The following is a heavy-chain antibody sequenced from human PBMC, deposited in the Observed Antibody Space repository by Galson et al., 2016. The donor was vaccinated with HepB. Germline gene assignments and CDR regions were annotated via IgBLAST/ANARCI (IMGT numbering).Heavy chain of an antibody. CDR3: VKDRYGDLYYFDY. J-gene: IGHJ4*02. CDR1: GFTFSLYA. D-gene: IGHD4-17*01. Sequence: SLRLSCAASGFTFSLYAMHWVRQAPGKGLEYVSAMSSNGVTTYYADSVKGRLTISRDNSKNTLYLQMSSLRAEDTAVYYCVKDRYGDLYYFDYWGQGTLVTVSS. CDR2: MSSNGVTT. V-gene: IGHV3-64D*08.